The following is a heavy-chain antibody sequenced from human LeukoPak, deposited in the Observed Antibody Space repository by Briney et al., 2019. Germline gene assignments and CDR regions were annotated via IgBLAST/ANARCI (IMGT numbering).Heavy chain of an antibody. CDR2: IYYSGST. V-gene: IGHV4-59*01. CDR3: ARDGAAAGTIDY. J-gene: IGHJ4*02. Sequence: SETLSLTCTVSGGSISSYYWSWIRQPPGKGLEWIGYIYYSGSTNYNPSLKSRVTISVDTSKNQFSLKLSSVTAADTAVYYCARDGAAAGTIDYWGQGTLVTVAS. D-gene: IGHD6-13*01. CDR1: GGSISSYY.